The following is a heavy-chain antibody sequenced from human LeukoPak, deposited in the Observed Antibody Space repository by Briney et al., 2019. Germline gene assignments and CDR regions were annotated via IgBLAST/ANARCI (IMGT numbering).Heavy chain of an antibody. V-gene: IGHV3-33*01. J-gene: IGHJ4*02. CDR3: ARDGQVEMARNTLADY. Sequence: GRSLRLSCAASGFTFSSYGMHWVRQAPGKGLEWVAVIWYDGSNKYYADSVKGRFTISRDNSKNTLYLQMNSLRAEDTAVYYCARDGQVEMARNTLADYWGQGTLVTVSS. CDR2: IWYDGSNK. D-gene: IGHD5-24*01. CDR1: GFTFSSYG.